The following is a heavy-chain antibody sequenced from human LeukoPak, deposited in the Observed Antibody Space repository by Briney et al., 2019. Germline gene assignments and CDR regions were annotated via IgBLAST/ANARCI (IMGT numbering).Heavy chain of an antibody. CDR2: IDPSDSYT. J-gene: IGHJ5*02. CDR3: ARRERYSSSSGIVDP. V-gene: IGHV5-10-1*01. D-gene: IGHD6-13*01. Sequence: NLGASLQISCKGSGSIFTSYWISWVRQLPGKGLEWMGRIDPSDSYTNYSPSFQGHVTISADKSISTAYLQWSSLKASDTAMYYCARRERYSSSSGIVDPWGQGTLVTVSS. CDR1: GSIFTSYW.